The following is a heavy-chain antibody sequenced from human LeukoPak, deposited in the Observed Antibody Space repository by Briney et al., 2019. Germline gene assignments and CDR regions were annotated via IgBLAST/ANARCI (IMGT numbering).Heavy chain of an antibody. V-gene: IGHV3-23*01. CDR2: MSGSGGMT. Sequence: GGSLRLSCAASGFTFSSFAMSWVRQAPGEGLEWVSAMSGSGGMTYSADSVKGRFTISRDDSKNTAYLQMDSLKTEDTAVYYCTGNYYGSGSYADFDYWGQGTLVTVSS. CDR3: TGNYYGSGSYADFDY. J-gene: IGHJ4*02. CDR1: GFTFSSFA. D-gene: IGHD3-10*01.